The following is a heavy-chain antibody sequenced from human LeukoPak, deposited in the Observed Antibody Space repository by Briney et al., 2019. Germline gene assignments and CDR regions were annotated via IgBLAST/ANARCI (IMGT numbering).Heavy chain of an antibody. V-gene: IGHV4-59*01. Sequence: PSETLSLTCTVSGGSISNYFWTWIRQPPGKGLEWIGYIDYSGSTNYNPSLKSRVIISVDTSKNQFSLKLTSVTAADTAVYYCARMYSSTIPPGYWGQGTLVTVSS. J-gene: IGHJ4*02. CDR2: IDYSGST. D-gene: IGHD6-13*01. CDR3: ARMYSSTIPPGY. CDR1: GGSISNYF.